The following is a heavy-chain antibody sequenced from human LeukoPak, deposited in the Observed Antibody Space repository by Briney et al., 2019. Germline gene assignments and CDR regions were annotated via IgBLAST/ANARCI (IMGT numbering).Heavy chain of an antibody. CDR2: IYYSGST. Sequence: PSETLSLTCTVSGGSISSSSYYWGWIRQPPGKGLEWIGSIYYSGSTYYNPSLKSRVTISVDTSKNQFSLKLSSVTAADTAVYYCASLIAAARNFDYWGHGTLVTVSS. CDR3: ASLIAAARNFDY. D-gene: IGHD6-13*01. V-gene: IGHV4-39*01. CDR1: GGSISSSSYY. J-gene: IGHJ4*01.